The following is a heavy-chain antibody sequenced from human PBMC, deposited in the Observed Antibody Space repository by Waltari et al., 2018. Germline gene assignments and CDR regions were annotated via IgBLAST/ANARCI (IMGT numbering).Heavy chain of an antibody. D-gene: IGHD1-1*01. CDR3: ARATNWVLDAFDL. Sequence: ELQVVESGGGLIQPGGSLRVSCAASGFTVSSSYMAWVRQAPGKGLEWVSVIFPRSNKYYADSVKGRFTISRNNSENTVHLQLRTLRAEDTAVYYCARATNWVLDAFDLWGQGTMVTVSP. CDR1: GFTVSSSY. CDR2: IFPRSNK. J-gene: IGHJ3*01. V-gene: IGHV3-53*01.